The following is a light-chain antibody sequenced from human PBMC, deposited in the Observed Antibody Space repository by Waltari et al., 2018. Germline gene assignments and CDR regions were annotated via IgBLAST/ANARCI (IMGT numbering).Light chain of an antibody. J-gene: IGLJ2*01. CDR1: SSNIGSHT. Sequence: QSVLTQPPSASGTPGQRVTIPCSGSSSNIGSHTVHWYQHLPGTAPTLLIFSNNQRPSGVPDGFAGSKSGTSATLAISGLQSEDEADYYCASWDDSLNGHVVFGGGTKLTIL. CDR3: ASWDDSLNGHVV. V-gene: IGLV1-44*01. CDR2: SNN.